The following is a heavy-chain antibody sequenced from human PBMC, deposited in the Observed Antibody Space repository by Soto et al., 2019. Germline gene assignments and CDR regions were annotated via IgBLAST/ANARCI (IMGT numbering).Heavy chain of an antibody. J-gene: IGHJ3*02. CDR1: GFTFSSYA. CDR2: ISYDGSNK. V-gene: IGHV3-30-3*01. Sequence: QVQLVESGGGVVQPGRSLRLSCAASGFTFSSYAMHWVRQAPGKGLEWVAVISYDGSNKYYADSVKGRFTISRDNSKNTLYLQMNSLRAEDTAVYYCARGSGPGAPGDAFDIWGQGTMVTVSS. D-gene: IGHD3-10*01. CDR3: ARGSGPGAPGDAFDI.